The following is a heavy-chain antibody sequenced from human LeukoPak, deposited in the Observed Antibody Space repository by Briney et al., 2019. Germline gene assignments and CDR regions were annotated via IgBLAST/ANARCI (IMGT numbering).Heavy chain of an antibody. CDR2: IYHSGST. Sequence: SETLSLTCAVSGGSISSGGYSWSWIRQPPGKGLEWIGYIYHSGSTYYNPSLKSRVTISVDRSKNQFSLKLSSVTAADTAVYYCARATTVTTSPLNYFDYWGQGTLVTVSS. D-gene: IGHD4-17*01. CDR1: GGSISSGGYS. CDR3: ARATTVTTSPLNYFDY. J-gene: IGHJ4*02. V-gene: IGHV4-30-2*01.